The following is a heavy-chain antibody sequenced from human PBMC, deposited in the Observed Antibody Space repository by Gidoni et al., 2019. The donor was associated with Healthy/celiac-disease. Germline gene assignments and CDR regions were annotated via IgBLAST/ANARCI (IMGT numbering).Heavy chain of an antibody. Sequence: EVQRVECGGGVVQPGRSLRLSCAASGFTFDDYAMHWGRQSPGTGLEWVSGISWNSGSIGYADSVKGRFTISRDNAKNSLYLQMNSLRAEDTALYYCAKADGDYWGQGTLVTVSS. CDR1: GFTFDDYA. V-gene: IGHV3-9*01. J-gene: IGHJ4*02. CDR2: ISWNSGSI. CDR3: AKADGDY.